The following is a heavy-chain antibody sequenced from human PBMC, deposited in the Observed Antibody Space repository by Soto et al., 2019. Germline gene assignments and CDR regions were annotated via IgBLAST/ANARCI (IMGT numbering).Heavy chain of an antibody. Sequence: EVQLVESGGGLVQPGRSLRLSCAASGFTFDDCAMHWVRQAPGKGLEWVSGISWNSGSIGYADSVKGRFTISRDNAKNSLYLQMNSLRAEDTALYYCAKDNVEGYSNYVFDYWGQGTLVTVSS. V-gene: IGHV3-9*01. CDR3: AKDNVEGYSNYVFDY. CDR1: GFTFDDCA. CDR2: ISWNSGSI. J-gene: IGHJ4*02. D-gene: IGHD4-4*01.